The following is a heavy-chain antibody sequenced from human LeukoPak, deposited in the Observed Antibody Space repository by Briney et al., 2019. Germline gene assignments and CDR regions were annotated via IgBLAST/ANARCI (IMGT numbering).Heavy chain of an antibody. Sequence: GASVKVSCKASGGTFISYAISWVRQAPGQGLEWMGWINPNSGDTNYAQKFQGRVTMTRDTSINTAYMELSRLRSDDTAVYYCARARMVGATNHESNNWFDSWGQGTLVTVSS. J-gene: IGHJ5*01. CDR3: ARARMVGATNHESNNWFDS. V-gene: IGHV1-2*02. CDR1: GGTFISYA. CDR2: INPNSGDT. D-gene: IGHD1-26*01.